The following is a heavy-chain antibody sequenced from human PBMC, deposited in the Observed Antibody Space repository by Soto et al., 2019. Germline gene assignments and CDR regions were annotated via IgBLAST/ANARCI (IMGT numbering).Heavy chain of an antibody. V-gene: IGHV1-8*01. J-gene: IGHJ3*02. Sequence: ASVKVSCKASGYTFTSYEINWVRQATGRGLEWMGWMNPNRGNTGYAQKFQGRVTMTRNTSISTAYMELSSLRSEDTAVYYCARANEALGYCSGGSCYPYVGDAFDIWGQGTMVTVS. D-gene: IGHD2-15*01. CDR2: MNPNRGNT. CDR3: ARANEALGYCSGGSCYPYVGDAFDI. CDR1: GYTFTSYE.